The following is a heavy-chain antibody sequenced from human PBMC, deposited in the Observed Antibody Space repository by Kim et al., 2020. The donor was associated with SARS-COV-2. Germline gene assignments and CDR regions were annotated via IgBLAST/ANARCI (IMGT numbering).Heavy chain of an antibody. V-gene: IGHV3-13*01. CDR3: SGDSTSYSYYYGFDV. D-gene: IGHD3-10*01. J-gene: IGHJ6*02. CDR1: GFTFSSYD. CDR2: IGTGGDT. Sequence: GGSLRLSCAASGFTFSSYDMHWVRQAPGKGLEWVSAIGTGGDTKYSGAVVERLFIISRNTTKYLDFHQMSRRSADNAGDYFSSGDSTSYSYYYGFDVWG.